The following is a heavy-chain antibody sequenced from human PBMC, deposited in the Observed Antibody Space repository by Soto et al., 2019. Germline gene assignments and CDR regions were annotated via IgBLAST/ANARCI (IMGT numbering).Heavy chain of an antibody. CDR1: GGSISGSY. CDR3: TQYRRTDAEGDSLDN. D-gene: IGHD2-2*01. J-gene: IGHJ4*02. V-gene: IGHV4-59*01. Sequence: PSESRSLAWTVSGGSISGSYWSCIRQTPGKVLEWVGYIHYSGSTNYNPSLKRRVTMSVDSAKNQFSLQLSSLTASDKAVYLCTQYRRTDAEGDSLDNWGQGALVTVSS. CDR2: IHYSGST.